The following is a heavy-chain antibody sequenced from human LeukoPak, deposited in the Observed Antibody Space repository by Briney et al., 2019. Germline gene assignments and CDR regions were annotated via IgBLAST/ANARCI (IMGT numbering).Heavy chain of an antibody. CDR2: ISAYNGNT. D-gene: IGHD2-2*01. CDR1: GYTFTSYG. CDR3: ARPEDRSSTSCSDDAFDI. V-gene: IGHV1-18*01. J-gene: IGHJ3*02. Sequence: ASVKVSCKASGYTFTSYGISWVRQAPGQGLEWMGWISAYNGNTNYAQKLQGRVTMTTDTSTSTAYMELRSLRSDDTAVYYCARPEDRSSTSCSDDAFDIWGQGTMVTVSS.